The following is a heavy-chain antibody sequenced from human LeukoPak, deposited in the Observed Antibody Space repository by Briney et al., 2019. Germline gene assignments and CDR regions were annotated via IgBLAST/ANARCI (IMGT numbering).Heavy chain of an antibody. J-gene: IGHJ6*03. CDR2: IYYSGTT. Sequence: SETLSLTCTVSGGSISSSHYDWGWIRQSPGKGREWIGSIYYSGTTYYNPSLESRVTISDDTSKNRFSLMLTSLTAADTAVYYCARQSSDYYYYYIDVWGEGTTVIVSS. CDR1: GGSISSSHYD. V-gene: IGHV4-39*01. CDR3: ARQSSDYYYYYIDV.